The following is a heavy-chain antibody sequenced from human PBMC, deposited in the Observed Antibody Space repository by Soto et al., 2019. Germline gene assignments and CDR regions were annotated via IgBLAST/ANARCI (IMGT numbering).Heavy chain of an antibody. J-gene: IGHJ4*02. CDR3: ARSGVSGDYPDY. CDR2: AYDSGIT. V-gene: IGHV4-59*08. Sequence: SETLSLTCTVSGGSISNYSWSWIQQPPGKGLEWIGYAYDSGITSYSPSLKSRVTMSEDTSKNQISLKLSSVTAADTAVYYCARSGVSGDYPDYWGQGTLVTVSS. CDR1: GGSISNYS. D-gene: IGHD3-10*01.